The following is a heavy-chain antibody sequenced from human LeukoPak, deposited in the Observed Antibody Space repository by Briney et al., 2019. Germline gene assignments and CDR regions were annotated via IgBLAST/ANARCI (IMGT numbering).Heavy chain of an antibody. CDR3: AKAEDYDSSGNDAFDI. D-gene: IGHD3-22*01. V-gene: IGHV4-59*01. Sequence: SETLSLTCTVSGGSISSYYWSWIRQPPGKGLEWIGYIYYSGSTNYNPSLKSRVTISVDTSKNQFSLKLSSVTAADTAVYYCAKAEDYDSSGNDAFDIWGQGTMVTVSS. CDR1: GGSISSYY. CDR2: IYYSGST. J-gene: IGHJ3*02.